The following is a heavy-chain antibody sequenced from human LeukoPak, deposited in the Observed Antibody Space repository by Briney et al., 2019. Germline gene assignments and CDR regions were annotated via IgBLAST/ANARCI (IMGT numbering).Heavy chain of an antibody. J-gene: IGHJ4*02. CDR1: GGSFSGYY. CDR2: INHSGRI. Sequence: PSETLSLTCAVYGGSFSGYYWSWIRQPPGKGLEWIGEINHSGRINYNPSLKSRVTISVDTPKNQFSLKLSSVTAADTAVYYCARVSLYSSSWYDPYYFDYWGQGTLVTVSS. CDR3: ARVSLYSSSWYDPYYFDY. D-gene: IGHD6-13*01. V-gene: IGHV4-34*01.